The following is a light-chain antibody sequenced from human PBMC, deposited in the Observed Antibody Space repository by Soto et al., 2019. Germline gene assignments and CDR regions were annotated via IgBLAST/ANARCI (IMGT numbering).Light chain of an antibody. CDR2: AAS. Sequence: DIQMTQAPPSVSASVGDRVTITCRASQGIDTWLAWYQQKPGKAPKLLIYAASNLQSGVPSRFNGSGSGTDFTLTISSLQPEDFATYYFLQANSFPFTRGPGTKVDIK. V-gene: IGKV1-12*01. J-gene: IGKJ3*01. CDR1: QGIDTW. CDR3: LQANSFPFT.